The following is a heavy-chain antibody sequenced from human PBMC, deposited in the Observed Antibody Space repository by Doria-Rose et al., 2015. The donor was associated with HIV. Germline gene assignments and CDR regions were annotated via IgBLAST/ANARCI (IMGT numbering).Heavy chain of an antibody. CDR2: IFSDDDR. V-gene: IGHV2-26*01. CDR1: GVSLSSPGMG. Sequence: QITLKESGPVLVKPTETLTLTCTVSGVSLSSPGMGVSWIRQPPGKALEWLANIFSDDDRSYKTSLKSRLTVSRGTSKSQVVLTMPDMDPVDTATYYCARIKSSRWYHKYYFDFWGQGTLVIVSA. D-gene: IGHD6-13*01. J-gene: IGHJ4*02. CDR3: ARIKSSRWYHKYYFDF.